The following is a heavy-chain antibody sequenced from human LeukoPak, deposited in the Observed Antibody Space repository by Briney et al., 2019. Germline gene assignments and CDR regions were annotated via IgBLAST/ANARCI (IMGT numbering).Heavy chain of an antibody. D-gene: IGHD6-13*01. V-gene: IGHV3-49*04. J-gene: IGHJ4*02. CDR3: AIHARHRNSWAYDY. Sequence: GGSLRLSCTASGFTYVDYAMSWVHQAPGKGLEWVGFIRSKTYDGTTEYAASVKGRFTISRDDSKSIAYLQMNSLKTEDTAVYYCAIHARHRNSWAYDYWGQGTQVTVSS. CDR2: IRSKTYDGTT. CDR1: GFTYVDYA.